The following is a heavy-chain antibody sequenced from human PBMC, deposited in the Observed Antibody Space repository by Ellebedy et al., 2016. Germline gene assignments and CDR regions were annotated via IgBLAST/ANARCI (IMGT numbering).Heavy chain of an antibody. Sequence: GESLKISXAASGFTFSNAWMSWVRQAPGKGLEWVGRIKSKTDGGTTDYAAPVKGRFTISRDDSKNTLYLQMNSLKTEDTAVYYCTTGSYSSSWYERGYWGQGTLVTVSS. CDR3: TTGSYSSSWYERGY. V-gene: IGHV3-15*01. CDR1: GFTFSNAW. D-gene: IGHD6-13*01. CDR2: IKSKTDGGTT. J-gene: IGHJ4*02.